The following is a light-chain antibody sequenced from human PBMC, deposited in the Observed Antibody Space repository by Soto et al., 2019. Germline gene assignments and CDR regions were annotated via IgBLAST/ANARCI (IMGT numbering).Light chain of an antibody. CDR1: QSLVYSDGNTY. CDR2: KVS. V-gene: IGKV2-30*01. CDR3: MQGTHWLWT. J-gene: IGKJ1*01. Sequence: DVVMTQSPLSLPVTLGQPASISCRSSQSLVYSDGNTYLNWFQQRPGQSPRRLIYKVSNRDSGVPGRFSGSGSGTDFILKISRVEAEDVGVYYCMQGTHWLWTFGQGTKVEIK.